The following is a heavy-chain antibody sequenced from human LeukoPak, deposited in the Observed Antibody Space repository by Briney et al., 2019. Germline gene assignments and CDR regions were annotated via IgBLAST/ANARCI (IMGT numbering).Heavy chain of an antibody. CDR2: IYHSGST. Sequence: PSETLSLTXAVSGYSISSGYYWGWIRQPPGKWLEWIGSIYHSGSTYYNPSLKSRVTISVDTSKNQFSLKLSSVTAADTAVYYCARLRGEATDWVDYFDYWGQGTLVTVSS. CDR3: ARLRGEATDWVDYFDY. J-gene: IGHJ4*02. CDR1: GYSISSGYY. V-gene: IGHV4-38-2*01. D-gene: IGHD5-24*01.